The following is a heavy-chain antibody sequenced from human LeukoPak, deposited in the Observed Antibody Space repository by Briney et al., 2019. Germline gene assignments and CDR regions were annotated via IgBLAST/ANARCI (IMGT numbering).Heavy chain of an antibody. V-gene: IGHV3-48*04. J-gene: IGHJ6*03. Sequence: GGSLRLSCAASGFTVSSNSMSWVRQAPGKGLEWVSYISSSSSTIYYADSVKGRFTISRDNAENSLYLQMNSLRAEDTAVYYCAREHYFYHMDGWGKGTTVTVSS. CDR1: GFTVSSNS. CDR2: ISSSSSTI. CDR3: AREHYFYHMDG.